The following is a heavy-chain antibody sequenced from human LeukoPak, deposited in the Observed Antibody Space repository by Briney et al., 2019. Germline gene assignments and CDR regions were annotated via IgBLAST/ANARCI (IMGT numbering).Heavy chain of an antibody. J-gene: IGHJ4*02. CDR2: IIPIIGTT. CDR1: GGTFSSYA. Sequence: ASVKLSCKASGGTFSSYAISWVRQPPGQGLEWMGGIIPIIGTTNYAQTFKGRVTITADRSTSPAYMELSSLRSEDTAVYYCARGDYYDSSGYYASQFDDWRQGSLVTVS. CDR3: ARGDYYDSSGYYASQFDD. V-gene: IGHV1-69*06. D-gene: IGHD3-22*01.